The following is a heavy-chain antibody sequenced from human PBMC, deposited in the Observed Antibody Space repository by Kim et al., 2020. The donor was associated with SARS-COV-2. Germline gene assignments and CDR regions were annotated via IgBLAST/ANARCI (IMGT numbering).Heavy chain of an antibody. CDR2: T. CDR3: ARGRRWFGESN. J-gene: IGHJ4*02. V-gene: IGHV4-30-2*01. Sequence: THHNPTLKSRVTISVDRSKNQLSLKLRSVTAADTAVYYCARGRRWFGESNWGQGTLVTVSS. D-gene: IGHD3-10*01.